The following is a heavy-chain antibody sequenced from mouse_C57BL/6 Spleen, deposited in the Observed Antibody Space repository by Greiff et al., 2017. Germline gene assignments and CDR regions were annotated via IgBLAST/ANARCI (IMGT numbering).Heavy chain of an antibody. V-gene: IGHV1-62-2*01. D-gene: IGHD1-1*01. J-gene: IGHJ3*01. Sequence: VQGVESGAELVKPGASVKLSCKASGYTFTEYTIHWVKQRSGQGLEWIGWFYPGSGSIKYNEKFKDKATLTADKSSSTVYMELSRLTSEDSAVYFCARHEAYYGSPAWFAYWGQGTLVTVSA. CDR1: GYTFTEYT. CDR3: ARHEAYYGSPAWFAY. CDR2: FYPGSGSI.